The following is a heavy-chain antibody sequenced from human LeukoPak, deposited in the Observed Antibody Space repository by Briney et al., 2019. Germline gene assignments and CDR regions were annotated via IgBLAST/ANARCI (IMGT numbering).Heavy chain of an antibody. CDR2: IYYSGST. CDR3: ARDKGYGDYADWFDP. V-gene: IGHV4-61*01. CDR1: GGSISSSSYY. Sequence: PSETLSLTCTVSGGSISSSSYYWGWIRQPPGKGLEWIGYIYYSGSTNYNPSLKSRVTISVDTSKNQFSLKLSSVTAADTAVYYCARDKGYGDYADWFDPWGQGTLVTVSS. J-gene: IGHJ5*02. D-gene: IGHD4-17*01.